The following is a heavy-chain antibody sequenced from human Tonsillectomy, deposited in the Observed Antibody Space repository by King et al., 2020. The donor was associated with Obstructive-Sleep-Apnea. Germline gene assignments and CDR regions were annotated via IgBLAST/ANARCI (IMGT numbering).Heavy chain of an antibody. J-gene: IGHJ4*02. CDR2: IFYSGST. D-gene: IGHD2-15*01. V-gene: IGHV4-30-4*07. CDR3: ASSKFQYCRGGSCSYDY. CDR1: GGSISSGGYS. Sequence: VQLQESGPGLVKPSQTLSLTCAVSGGSISSGGYSWSWIRQAPGKGLEWIGYIFYSGSTYYNPSLKSRVNISVDTSKNQFSLKLSSVTAADTAVYYCASSKFQYCRGGSCSYDYWGQGTLVTVSS.